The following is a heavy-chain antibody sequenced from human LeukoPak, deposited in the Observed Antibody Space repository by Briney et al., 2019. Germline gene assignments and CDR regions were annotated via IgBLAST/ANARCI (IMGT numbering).Heavy chain of an antibody. V-gene: IGHV6-1*01. J-gene: IGHJ4*02. D-gene: IGHD3-16*01. CDR3: ARDPLNDQGYDL. CDR1: GDSVSHNSAA. CDR2: TYYRSKWHY. Sequence: SQTLSLTCVISGDSVSHNSAAWNWLRQSPSRGLEWLGRTYYRSKWHYDYALSVKSRIIINPDTSKNQFSLQLNSVTPEDTAVYYCARDPLNDQGYDLWGQGTLVTVSS.